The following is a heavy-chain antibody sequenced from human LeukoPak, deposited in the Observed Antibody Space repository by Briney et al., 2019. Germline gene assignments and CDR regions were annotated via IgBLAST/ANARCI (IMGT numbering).Heavy chain of an antibody. CDR3: ARDLDYYDSSGTLGY. V-gene: IGHV3-30*04. J-gene: IGHJ4*02. D-gene: IGHD3-22*01. Sequence: GGSLRLSCAASGFTFSSYAMHWVRQAPGKGLEWVAVISYGGSNKYYADSVKGRFTISRDNSKNTLYLQMNSLRAEDTAVYYCARDLDYYDSSGTLGYWGQGTLVTVSS. CDR1: GFTFSSYA. CDR2: ISYGGSNK.